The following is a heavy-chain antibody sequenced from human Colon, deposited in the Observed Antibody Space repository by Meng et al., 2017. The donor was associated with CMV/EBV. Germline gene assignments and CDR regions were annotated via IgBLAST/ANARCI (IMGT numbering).Heavy chain of an antibody. D-gene: IGHD2-15*01. V-gene: IGHV3-23*03. J-gene: IGHJ5*02. Sequence: GGSLRLSCAASGFTFSSYAMSWVRQAPGKGLEWVSVIYSDGSSTHYADSVKGRFTISRDNSKNTVYLQMNSLRAEDTAVYYCASGYPSESWGQGTLVTVSS. CDR2: IYSDGSST. CDR3: ASGYPSES. CDR1: GFTFSSYA.